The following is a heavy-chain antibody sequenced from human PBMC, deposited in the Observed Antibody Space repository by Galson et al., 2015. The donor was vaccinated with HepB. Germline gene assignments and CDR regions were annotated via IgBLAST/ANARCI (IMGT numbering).Heavy chain of an antibody. CDR2: IIPIFGTA. Sequence: SCKASGGTFSSYAISWVRQAPGQGLEWMGGIIPIFGTANYAQKFQGRVTITADESTSTAYMELSSLGSEDTAVYYCARDLGGSWLLNLYYYYGMDVWGQGTTVTVSS. V-gene: IGHV1-69*01. D-gene: IGHD3/OR15-3a*01. CDR1: GGTFSSYA. CDR3: ARDLGGSWLLNLYYYYGMDV. J-gene: IGHJ6*02.